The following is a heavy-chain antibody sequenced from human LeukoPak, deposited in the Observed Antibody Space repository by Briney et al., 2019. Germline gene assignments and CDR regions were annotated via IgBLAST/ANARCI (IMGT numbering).Heavy chain of an antibody. CDR2: INHSGST. CDR1: GGSFSGYY. CDR3: ARRLYYYGSGSYYYDY. D-gene: IGHD3-10*01. J-gene: IGHJ4*02. V-gene: IGHV4-34*01. Sequence: SSETLSLTCAVYGGSFSGYYWSWIRQPPGKGLEWIGEINHSGSTNYNPSLKSRVTISVDTSKNQFSLKLSSVTAADTAVYYCARRLYYYGSGSYYYDYWGQGTLVTVSS.